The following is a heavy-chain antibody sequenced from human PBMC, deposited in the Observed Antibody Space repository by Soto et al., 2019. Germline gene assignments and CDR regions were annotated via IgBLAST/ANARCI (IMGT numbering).Heavy chain of an antibody. CDR2: IYYSGST. CDR3: ARRYGGNFDY. Sequence: SETLALTCTVSGGSISSGGYYWSWIRQHPGKGLEWIGYIYYSGSTYYNPSLKSRVTISVDTSKNQFSLKLSSVTAADTAVYYCARRYGGNFDYWGQGTLVTVSS. J-gene: IGHJ4*02. CDR1: GGSISSGGYY. V-gene: IGHV4-31*03. D-gene: IGHD2-15*01.